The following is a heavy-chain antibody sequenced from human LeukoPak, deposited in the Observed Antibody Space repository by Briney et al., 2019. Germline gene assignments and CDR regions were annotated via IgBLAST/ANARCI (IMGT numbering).Heavy chain of an antibody. Sequence: GGSLRLSCAASGFTFSSYAMHWVRQAPGKGLEGVAVISYDGSNKYYVDSVKGRFTISGDNSKSTLYLQMNSLRAEDTAVYYCARDWGYSGYSRLFPSNPYYYGMDVWGQGTTVTVSS. J-gene: IGHJ6*02. CDR1: GFTFSSYA. D-gene: IGHD5-12*01. V-gene: IGHV3-30*04. CDR3: ARDWGYSGYSRLFPSNPYYYGMDV. CDR2: ISYDGSNK.